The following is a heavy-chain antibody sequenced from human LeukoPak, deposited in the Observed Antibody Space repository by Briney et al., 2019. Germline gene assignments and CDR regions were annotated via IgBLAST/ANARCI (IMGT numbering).Heavy chain of an antibody. D-gene: IGHD2-2*01. J-gene: IGHJ5*02. CDR2: ISGSGGST. CDR1: GFTFNNYA. Sequence: PGGSLRLSCAASGFTFNNYAMSWVRQAPGKGLEWVSAISGSGGSTYYADSVKGRFTISRDNSKNTLYLQMNSLRAEDTAVYYCAKVGGYQLLWYNWFDPWGQGTLVTVSS. CDR3: AKVGGYQLLWYNWFDP. V-gene: IGHV3-23*01.